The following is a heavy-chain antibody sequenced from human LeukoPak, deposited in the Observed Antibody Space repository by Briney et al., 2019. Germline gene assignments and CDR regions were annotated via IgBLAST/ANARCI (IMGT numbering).Heavy chain of an antibody. CDR2: ISYDGSDK. J-gene: IGHJ4*02. CDR3: ARDRGTAMVLYYFDY. CDR1: GFTFSSYG. Sequence: GRSLRLSCAASGFTFSSYGMHWVRQAPGKGLEWVAVISYDGSDKYHADSVKGRFTISRDNSKNTLFLQMNSLRAEDTAVYYCARDRGTAMVLYYFDYWGQGTLVTVSS. D-gene: IGHD5-18*01. V-gene: IGHV3-30*03.